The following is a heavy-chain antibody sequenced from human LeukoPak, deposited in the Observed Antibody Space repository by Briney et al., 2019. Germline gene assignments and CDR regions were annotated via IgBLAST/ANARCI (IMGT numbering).Heavy chain of an antibody. Sequence: PSETLSLTCAVYGGSFSGYYWSWIRQPPGKGLEWIGEINHSGSTNYNPSLKSRVTISVDTSKNQFSLKLSSVTAADTAVYYCARGGHYCSSTSCYPYWGQGTLVTVSS. V-gene: IGHV4-34*01. J-gene: IGHJ4*02. CDR2: INHSGST. CDR1: GGSFSGYY. CDR3: ARGGHYCSSTSCYPY. D-gene: IGHD2-2*01.